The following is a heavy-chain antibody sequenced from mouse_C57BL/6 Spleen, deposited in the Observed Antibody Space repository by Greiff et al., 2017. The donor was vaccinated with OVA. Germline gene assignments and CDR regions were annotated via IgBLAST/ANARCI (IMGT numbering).Heavy chain of an antibody. CDR3: ARQGRDDDYDGYYAMDY. J-gene: IGHJ4*01. CDR1: GFTFSSYG. CDR2: ISSGGSYT. V-gene: IGHV5-6*01. D-gene: IGHD2-4*01. Sequence: EVQVVESGGDLVKPGGSLKLSCAASGFTFSSYGMSWVRQTPDRRLEWVATISSGGSYTYYPDSVKGRFTLSRDNPKNTLYLQMSSLKTEDTAMYYWARQGRDDDYDGYYAMDYWGQGTSVTVSS.